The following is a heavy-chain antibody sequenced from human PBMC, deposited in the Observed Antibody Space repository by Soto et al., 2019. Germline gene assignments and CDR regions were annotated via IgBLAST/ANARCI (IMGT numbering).Heavy chain of an antibody. CDR1: GYTFTTYG. V-gene: IGHV1-18*01. J-gene: IGHJ6*02. CDR2: ISAYNGNT. D-gene: IGHD3-22*01. Sequence: QIPLVQSGAEVKKPGASVKVSCKASGYTFTTYGISWVRQAPGQGLEWMGWISAYNGNTNYAQKLQDRVTMTTDTATSTAYMELRSLRSDDTAMYYCARDPRVTMIVVIHRMDVWGQGTTVTVSS. CDR3: ARDPRVTMIVVIHRMDV.